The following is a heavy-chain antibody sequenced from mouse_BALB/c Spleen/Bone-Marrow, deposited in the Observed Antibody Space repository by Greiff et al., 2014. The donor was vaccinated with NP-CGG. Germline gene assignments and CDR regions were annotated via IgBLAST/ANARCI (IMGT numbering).Heavy chain of an antibody. CDR1: GYTFTSYN. J-gene: IGHJ3*01. D-gene: IGHD3-3*01. CDR2: INPSSGYS. V-gene: IGHV1-4*02. CDR3: AREGGSGGWFTY. Sequence: QVQLQQSGAGLAKPGDSVKMSCKASGYTFTSYNIKWVKQRPGQGLEWIGYINPSSGYSDYKQKFKVKTTLTADKSFNTAYMQLTSLTSEDYAVDACAREGGSGGWFTYWGQGTLVTVSA.